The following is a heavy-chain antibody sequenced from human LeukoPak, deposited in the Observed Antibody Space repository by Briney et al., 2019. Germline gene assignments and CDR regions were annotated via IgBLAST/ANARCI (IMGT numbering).Heavy chain of an antibody. D-gene: IGHD6-19*01. CDR3: ARGRLGLVRGSWFDP. V-gene: IGHV1-18*01. CDR2: ISAYNGNT. J-gene: IGHJ5*02. CDR1: GYTFTSYG. Sequence: GASVKVSCKASGYTFTSYGISWVRQAPGQGLEWMGWISAYNGNTNYAQKLQGRVTMTTDTSTSTAYMELRSLRSDDTAVYYCARGRLGLVRGSWFDPWGQGTLVTVSS.